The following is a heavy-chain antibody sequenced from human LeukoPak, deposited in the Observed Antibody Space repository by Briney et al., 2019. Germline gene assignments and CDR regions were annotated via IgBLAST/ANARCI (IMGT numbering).Heavy chain of an antibody. CDR1: GFTFSDYW. Sequence: GGSLRLSCAASGFTFSDYWMHWVRQVPGKGLVWVSRINSDGSYTNYAASVKGRFTISRDNAKNSLYLQMNSLRAEDTAVYYCARERKSNYYLDVWGKGTTVTVSS. CDR3: ARERKSNYYLDV. J-gene: IGHJ6*03. CDR2: INSDGSYT. V-gene: IGHV3-74*01.